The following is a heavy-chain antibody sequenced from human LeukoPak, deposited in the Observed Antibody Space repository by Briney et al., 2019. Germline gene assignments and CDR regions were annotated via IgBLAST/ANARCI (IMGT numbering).Heavy chain of an antibody. CDR2: IYPGDSDT. CDR3: ARQYSGSYLVDY. V-gene: IGHV5-51*01. Sequence: GESLQISCHGSRYSFTSYWIGWVRPMPRKGLEWMGIIYPGDSDTRYSPSFQGQVTISADKSISTAYLQWNSLKASDTAMYYCARQYSGSYLVDYWGQGTLVTVSS. D-gene: IGHD1-26*01. CDR1: RYSFTSYW. J-gene: IGHJ4*02.